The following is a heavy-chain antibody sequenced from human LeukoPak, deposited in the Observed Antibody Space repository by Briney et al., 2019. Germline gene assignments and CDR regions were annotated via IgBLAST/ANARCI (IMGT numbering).Heavy chain of an antibody. CDR3: ARDQTYGSGSYFDSKSPYGMDV. J-gene: IGHJ6*02. D-gene: IGHD3-10*01. CDR2: IYTSGST. V-gene: IGHV4-4*07. Sequence: SETLSLTCTVSGGSISSYYWSWIRQPAGKGPEWIGRIYTSGSTNYNPSLKSRVTMSVDTSKNQFSLKLSSVTAADTAVYYCARDQTYGSGSYFDSKSPYGMDVWGQGTTVTVSS. CDR1: GGSISSYY.